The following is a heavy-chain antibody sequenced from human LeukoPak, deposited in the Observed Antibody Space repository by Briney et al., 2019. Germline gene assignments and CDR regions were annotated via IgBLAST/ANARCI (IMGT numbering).Heavy chain of an antibody. V-gene: IGHV4-34*01. CDR3: ARHTGYSFGNDY. Sequence: SSETLSLTCAVYGGSFSGYYWSWIRQPPGKGLEWIGEINHSGSTNYNPSLKSRVTISVDTSKNQFSLKLSSVTAADTAVYYCARHTGYSFGNDYSVQPTNVSDSS. D-gene: IGHD3-9*01. J-gene: IGHJ4*02. CDR1: GGSFSGYY. CDR2: INHSGST.